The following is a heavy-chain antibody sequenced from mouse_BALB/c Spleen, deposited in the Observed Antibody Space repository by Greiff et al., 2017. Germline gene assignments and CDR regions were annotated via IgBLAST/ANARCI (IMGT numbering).Heavy chain of an antibody. CDR3: ARGVREVYYFDY. V-gene: IGHV1S137*01. Sequence: VQLVESGAELVRPGVSVKISCKGSGYTFTDYAMHWVKQSHAKSLEWIGVISTYYGDASYNQKFKGKATMTVDKSSSTAYMELARLTSEDSAIYYCARGVREVYYFDYWGQGTTLTVSS. CDR1: GYTFTDYA. CDR2: ISTYYGDA. J-gene: IGHJ2*01. D-gene: IGHD2-14*01.